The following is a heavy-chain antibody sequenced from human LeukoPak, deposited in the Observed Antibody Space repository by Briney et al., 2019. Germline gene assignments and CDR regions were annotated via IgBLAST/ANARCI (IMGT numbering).Heavy chain of an antibody. CDR3: ARGGNLLRYAFDI. Sequence: GGSLRLSCAASGFTFSSYGMHWVRQAPGKGLEWVAIIWYDGSNKYYADSVKGRFTISRDNSKNTLYLQTNSLRAEDTAVYYCARGGNLLRYAFDIWAKGQWSPSLQ. CDR2: IWYDGSNK. CDR1: GFTFSSYG. J-gene: IGHJ3*02. D-gene: IGHD2-15*01. V-gene: IGHV3-33*01.